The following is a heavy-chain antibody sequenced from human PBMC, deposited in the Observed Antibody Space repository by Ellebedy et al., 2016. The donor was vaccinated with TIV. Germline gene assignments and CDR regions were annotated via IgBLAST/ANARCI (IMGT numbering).Heavy chain of an antibody. D-gene: IGHD3-16*01. CDR2: TYYRSKWYN. CDR3: ARRGGVGAANTLDY. Sequence: LRLSCAISGDSVSSKTATWNWIRQSPSRGLEWLGRTYYRSKWYNEYAVAVRGRISIKPDTSKNQFSLQLHSVTPEDTAVYFCARRGGVGAANTLDYWGQGSLVTVSS. CDR1: GDSVSSKTAT. J-gene: IGHJ4*02. V-gene: IGHV6-1*01.